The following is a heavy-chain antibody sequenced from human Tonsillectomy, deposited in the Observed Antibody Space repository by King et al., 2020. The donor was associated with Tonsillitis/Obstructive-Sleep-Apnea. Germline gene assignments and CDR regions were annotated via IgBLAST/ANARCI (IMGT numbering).Heavy chain of an antibody. J-gene: IGHJ3*02. CDR3: AREITTDAFDI. CDR2: IDHSGST. Sequence: VQLPQWGAGLLKPSETLSLTCAVYGGSFSAYYWSWIRQPPGKGLEWIGEIDHSGSTNYSPSLKSRVTISADTSKTQFSLNLSSVTAADTAVYYCAREITTDAFDIWGQGTMVTVSS. CDR1: GGSFSAYY. V-gene: IGHV4-34*01. D-gene: IGHD3-3*01.